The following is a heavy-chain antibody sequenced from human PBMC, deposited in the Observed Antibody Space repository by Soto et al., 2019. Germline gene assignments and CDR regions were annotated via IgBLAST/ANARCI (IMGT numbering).Heavy chain of an antibody. D-gene: IGHD3-10*01. J-gene: IGHJ5*02. CDR2: INHSGST. Sequence: SETLSLTCAVYGGSFSGYYWSWIRQPPGKGLEWIGEINHSGSTNYNPSLKSRVTISVDTSKNQFSLKLSSVTAADTVVYYCARGRANYYGSGSYYMAWGQGTLVTVPQ. V-gene: IGHV4-34*01. CDR1: GGSFSGYY. CDR3: ARGRANYYGSGSYYMA.